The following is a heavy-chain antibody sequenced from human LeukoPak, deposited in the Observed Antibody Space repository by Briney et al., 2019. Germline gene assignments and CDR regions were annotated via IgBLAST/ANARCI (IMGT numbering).Heavy chain of an antibody. J-gene: IGHJ6*03. CDR1: GGSFSGYY. Sequence: SETLSLTCAVYGGSFSGYYWSWIRQPPGKGLEWIGEINHSGSTNYNPSLKSRVTISVDTSKNQFSLKLNSVTAADTAVYYCARGCSGSYYDVLGYYYYYYMDVWGKGTTVTVSS. V-gene: IGHV4-34*01. CDR2: INHSGST. CDR3: ARGCSGSYYDVLGYYYYYYMDV. D-gene: IGHD1-26*01.